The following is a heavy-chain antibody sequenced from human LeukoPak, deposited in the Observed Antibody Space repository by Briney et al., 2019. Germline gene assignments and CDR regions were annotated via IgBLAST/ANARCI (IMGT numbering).Heavy chain of an antibody. J-gene: IGHJ6*02. CDR1: GGSISGSDYY. CDR2: IYFSAYT. V-gene: IGHV4-39*07. Sequence: PSETLSLTCTVSGGSISGSDYYWGWIRQPPGRGLEWMGSIYFSAYTYYNPSLKSRVTISVDTSKNQFSPKLSSVTAADTAVYYCARGRRWYSPRYYGMDVWGQGTTVTVSS. D-gene: IGHD4-23*01. CDR3: ARGRRWYSPRYYGMDV.